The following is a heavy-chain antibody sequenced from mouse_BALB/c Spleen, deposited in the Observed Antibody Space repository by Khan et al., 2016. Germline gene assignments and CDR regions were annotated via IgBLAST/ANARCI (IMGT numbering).Heavy chain of an antibody. CDR1: GYTFIDYA. J-gene: IGHJ4*01. Sequence: QVQLKQSGAELVRPGVSVKISCKGSGYTFIDYAMHWVKQSHAKSLEWIGVISTYYGDTSYNQKFEGKATMTVDKSSSTAYMELARLTAEESAIYYCAREGLNYDYAMDYWGQGTSVTVSS. D-gene: IGHD2-1*01. CDR3: AREGLNYDYAMDY. CDR2: ISTYYGDT. V-gene: IGHV1S137*01.